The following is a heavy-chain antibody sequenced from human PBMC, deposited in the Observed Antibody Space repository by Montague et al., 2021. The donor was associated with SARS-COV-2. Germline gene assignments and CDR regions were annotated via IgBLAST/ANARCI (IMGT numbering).Heavy chain of an antibody. CDR2: NYTSRST. D-gene: IGHD3-22*01. Sequence: TLSLTCAVSGGSISSGSYYWSWLRQPAEKGLEWVGSNYTSRSTNYNPSLKSRVTIAEETSKNLFCLKLSSVTAADTAVYYCARVPPYYYASSGCYSGAFDIWGQGTMVTVSS. CDR3: ARVPPYYYASSGCYSGAFDI. CDR1: GGSISSGSYY. V-gene: IGHV4-61*02. J-gene: IGHJ3*02.